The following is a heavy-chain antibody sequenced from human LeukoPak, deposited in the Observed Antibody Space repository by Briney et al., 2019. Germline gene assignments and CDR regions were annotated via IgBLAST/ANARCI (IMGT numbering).Heavy chain of an antibody. Sequence: SETLSLTCTVSGGSISSYYWSWIRQPPGKGLEWMGYIYYSGSTNYNPSLKSRVTISVDTSKNQFSLKLSSVTAADTAVYYCARRYGSGSYHPQNWFDPWGQGTLVTVSS. CDR3: ARRYGSGSYHPQNWFDP. J-gene: IGHJ5*02. CDR2: IYYSGST. CDR1: GGSISSYY. D-gene: IGHD3-10*01. V-gene: IGHV4-59*08.